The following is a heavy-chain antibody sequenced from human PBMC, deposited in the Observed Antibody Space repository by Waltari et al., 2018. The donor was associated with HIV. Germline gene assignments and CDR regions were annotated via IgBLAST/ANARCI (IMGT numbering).Heavy chain of an antibody. CDR2: ISGTNSTI. Sequence: ELQVVESGGGLVQPGGSLRLSCAASGFTFSSHSMNWVRQAPGKGLEWVSYISGTNSTIYYGDSMKGRFTISRDNAKNSLYLQMNSLRVEDTAVYDCARCGGDGRYGMDVWGQGTTVTVSS. CDR1: GFTFSSHS. CDR3: ARCGGDGRYGMDV. V-gene: IGHV3-48*04. D-gene: IGHD2-21*02. J-gene: IGHJ6*02.